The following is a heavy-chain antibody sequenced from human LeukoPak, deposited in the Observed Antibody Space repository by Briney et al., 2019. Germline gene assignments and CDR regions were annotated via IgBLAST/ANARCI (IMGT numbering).Heavy chain of an antibody. CDR3: AKVGGWYGSFYFDY. Sequence: PSETLSLTCTVSGGSISGYYWSWIRQPAGKGLEWIVRIYASGSTNYNPSLKSRVTISVDKSKNQFSLNLSSVTAADTAVYYCAKVGGWYGSFYFDYWGQGTLVTVSS. V-gene: IGHV4-4*07. J-gene: IGHJ4*02. D-gene: IGHD6-19*01. CDR1: GGSISGYY. CDR2: IYASGST.